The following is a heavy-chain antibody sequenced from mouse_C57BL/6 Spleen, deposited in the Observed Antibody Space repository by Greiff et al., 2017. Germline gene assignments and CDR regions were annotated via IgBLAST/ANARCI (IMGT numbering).Heavy chain of an antibody. V-gene: IGHV1-61*01. Sequence: QVQLQQPGAELVRPGSSVKLSCKASGYTFTSYWMDWVKQRPGQGLEWIGNIYPSDSETHYNQKFKDKATLTVDKSSSTAYMQLSSLTSEDSAVYYCARSGAYDSNYGFDYWGQSTTLTVSS. D-gene: IGHD2-5*01. CDR1: GYTFTSYW. CDR3: ARSGAYDSNYGFDY. J-gene: IGHJ2*01. CDR2: IYPSDSET.